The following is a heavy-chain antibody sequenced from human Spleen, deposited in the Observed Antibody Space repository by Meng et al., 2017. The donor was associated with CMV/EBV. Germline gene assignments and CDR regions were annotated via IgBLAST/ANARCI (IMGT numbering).Heavy chain of an antibody. Sequence: CKASGYTFTGYYIHWMRQAPGQGLEWMGRMNPNSGGTNYVQKFQGRVTLTRDTSVKTAYMELTRLTSDDTAVYFCACSLLDTSPTEYWGQGTLVTVS. V-gene: IGHV1-2*06. CDR2: MNPNSGGT. J-gene: IGHJ4*02. CDR1: GYTFTGYY. D-gene: IGHD2-2*01. CDR3: ACSLLDTSPTEY.